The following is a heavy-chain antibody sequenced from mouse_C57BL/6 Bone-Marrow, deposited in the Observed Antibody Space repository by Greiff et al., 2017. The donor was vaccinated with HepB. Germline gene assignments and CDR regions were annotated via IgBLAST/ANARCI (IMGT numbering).Heavy chain of an antibody. CDR3: ATTVVATRYFDV. CDR1: GYTFTSYW. CDR2: IDPSDSST. D-gene: IGHD1-1*01. Sequence: VKLQQPGAELVKPGASVKLSCKASGYTFTSYWMQWVKQRPGQGLEWIGEIDPSDSSTNYNQKFKGKATLTVDTSSRTAYMRLSSLTSEDSAVYYCATTVVATRYFDVWGTGTTVTVSS. V-gene: IGHV1-50*01. J-gene: IGHJ1*03.